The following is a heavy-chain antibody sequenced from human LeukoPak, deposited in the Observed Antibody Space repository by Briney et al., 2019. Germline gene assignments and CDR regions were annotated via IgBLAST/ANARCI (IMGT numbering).Heavy chain of an antibody. D-gene: IGHD2-2*02. Sequence: GGSLRLSCVASGFTLSSDWVHWVRQDAGKGLVWVSRINSDGSSTSYADSVKGRFTVSRDNAKNTVYLQMNSLRVEDTAVYYCARDLATIWGQGTLVTVSS. CDR3: ARDLATI. CDR1: GFTLSSDW. V-gene: IGHV3-74*01. J-gene: IGHJ4*02. CDR2: INSDGSST.